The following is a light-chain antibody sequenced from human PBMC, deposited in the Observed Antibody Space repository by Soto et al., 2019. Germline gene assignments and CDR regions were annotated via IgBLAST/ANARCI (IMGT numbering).Light chain of an antibody. CDR3: QQYGSSPT. CDR2: GAS. CDR1: QSVSNNY. J-gene: IGKJ5*01. V-gene: IGKV3-20*01. Sequence: EIVMTQSPATLSVSPGERATLSCRASQSVSNNYLAWYQQKPGQDPRRLIYGASSRATGIPDRFSGSGSGTDFTLTISRLEPEDFAVYYCQQYGSSPTFGEGTRLEIK.